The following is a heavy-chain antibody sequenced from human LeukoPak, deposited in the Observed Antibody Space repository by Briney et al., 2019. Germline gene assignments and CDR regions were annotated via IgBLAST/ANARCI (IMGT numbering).Heavy chain of an antibody. J-gene: IGHJ4*02. Sequence: GASLRLSCVASGFTFSNYAMSWVRQAPGKGLEWVSDITGSGSSKYYADSLRGGFTISRENSKNTVFMQMNSLKHDDTAIYYSVIWGDYDLFTGYYVPDYWGQGTLVTVSS. CDR1: GFTFSNYA. D-gene: IGHD3-9*01. CDR3: VIWGDYDLFTGYYVPDY. CDR2: ITGSGSSK. V-gene: IGHV3-23*01.